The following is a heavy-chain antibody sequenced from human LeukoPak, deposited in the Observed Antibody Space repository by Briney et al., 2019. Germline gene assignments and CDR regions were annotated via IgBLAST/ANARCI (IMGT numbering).Heavy chain of an antibody. CDR3: ARGYGDYGGWFDP. D-gene: IGHD4-17*01. J-gene: IGHJ5*02. CDR2: ISSGSTI. V-gene: IGHV3-48*03. Sequence: GGSLRLSCAASGFTFSSYEMNWVRQAPGKGLEWVSYISSGSTIYYADSVKGRFTISRDNAKNSLYLQMNSLRAEDTAVYYCARGYGDYGGWFDPWGQGTLVTVSS. CDR1: GFTFSSYE.